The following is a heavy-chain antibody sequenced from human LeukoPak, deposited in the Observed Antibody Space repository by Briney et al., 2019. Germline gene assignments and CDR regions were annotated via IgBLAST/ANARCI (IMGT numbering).Heavy chain of an antibody. CDR3: ARDPGGSYCRPHGCDAFDI. D-gene: IGHD1-26*01. CDR1: GFTFSSYW. J-gene: IGHJ3*02. CDR2: IKQDGSEK. Sequence: GGSLRLSCAASGFTFSSYWMSWVRQAPGKGLEWVANIKQDGSEKYYVDSVKGRFTISRDNAKNSLYLQMNSLRAEDTAVYYCARDPGGSYCRPHGCDAFDIWGQGTMATVSS. V-gene: IGHV3-7*01.